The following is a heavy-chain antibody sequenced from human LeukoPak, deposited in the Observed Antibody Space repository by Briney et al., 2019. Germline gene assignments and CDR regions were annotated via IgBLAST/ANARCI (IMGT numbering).Heavy chain of an antibody. V-gene: IGHV1-2*02. CDR2: INPNSGGT. CDR1: GYTFTGHY. Sequence: GASVKVSCKASGYTFTGHYMHWVRQAPGQGLEWMGWINPNSGGTNYAQKFQGRVTMTRDTSISTAYMELSGLRSDDTAVYYCARTGPGVINDYYGSGSPLGWFDPWGQGTLVTVSS. CDR3: ARTGPGVINDYYGSGSPLGWFDP. J-gene: IGHJ5*02. D-gene: IGHD3-10*01.